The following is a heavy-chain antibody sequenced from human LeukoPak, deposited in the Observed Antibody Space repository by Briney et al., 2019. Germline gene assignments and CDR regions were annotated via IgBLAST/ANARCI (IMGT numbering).Heavy chain of an antibody. CDR2: ISYDGSNK. D-gene: IGHD6-19*01. CDR3: ARGVTAVAGIDY. V-gene: IGHV3-30*03. CDR1: GFTFSSYG. Sequence: GRSLRLSCAASGFTFSSYGMHWVRQAPGKGLEWVAVISYDGSNKYYADSVKGRFTISRDNSKNTLYLQMNSLRAEDTAVYYCARGVTAVAGIDYWGQGTLVTVSS. J-gene: IGHJ4*02.